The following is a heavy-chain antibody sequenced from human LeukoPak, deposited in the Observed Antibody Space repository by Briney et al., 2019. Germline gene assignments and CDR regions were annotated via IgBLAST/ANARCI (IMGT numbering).Heavy chain of an antibody. D-gene: IGHD6-13*01. J-gene: IGHJ3*02. Sequence: SETLSLTCTVSGCSISSYYWRWIRQPAEKGLEWIGGIYTSGSTNYNLSLKSRVTMSVDTSKNQFSLKLSSVTAADTAVYYCAVLIAAAGIELDGAFDIWGQGTMVTVSS. CDR2: IYTSGST. CDR1: GCSISSYY. V-gene: IGHV4-4*07. CDR3: AVLIAAAGIELDGAFDI.